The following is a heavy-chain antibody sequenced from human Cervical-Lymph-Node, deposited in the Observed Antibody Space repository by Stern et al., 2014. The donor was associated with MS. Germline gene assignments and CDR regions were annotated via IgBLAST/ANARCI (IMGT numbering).Heavy chain of an antibody. CDR1: GYVFTSYG. Sequence: VQLVESGAEVKKPGASVKVSCVASGYVFTSYGITWVRQAPGQGLEWMGWISGYNGIRNSAQKLQGRVTMTTDTSTSTAHMELRSLRSDDTAVYYCARDYSGSGSLVYWGQGTLVTVSS. CDR2: ISGYNGIR. CDR3: ARDYSGSGSLVY. J-gene: IGHJ4*02. D-gene: IGHD3-10*01. V-gene: IGHV1-18*01.